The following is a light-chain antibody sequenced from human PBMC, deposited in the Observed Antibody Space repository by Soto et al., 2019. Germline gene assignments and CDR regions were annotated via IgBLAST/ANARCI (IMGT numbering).Light chain of an antibody. V-gene: IGKV1-5*03. Sequence: TQITQSPSTLSASVGYRVPISCRASQTISIWLAWYQQKPGKAPKLLIYKASTLKSGVPSRFSGSGSGTEFTLTISSLQPDDFATYYCQHYNSYSEAFGQGTKVDIK. J-gene: IGKJ1*01. CDR2: KAS. CDR1: QTISIW. CDR3: QHYNSYSEA.